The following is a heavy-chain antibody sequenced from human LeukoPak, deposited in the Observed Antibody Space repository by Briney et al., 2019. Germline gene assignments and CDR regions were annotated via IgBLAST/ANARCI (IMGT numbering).Heavy chain of an antibody. J-gene: IGHJ4*02. Sequence: ASVKVSCKASGYTFTSYDINWVRQATGQGLEWMGWMNPNSGNTGYAQKFQGRVTMTTDTSTSTAYMELRSLRSDDTAVYYCARVKLGRGGGSDYWGQGTLVTVSS. D-gene: IGHD7-27*01. CDR2: MNPNSGNT. CDR3: ARVKLGRGGGSDY. CDR1: GYTFTSYD. V-gene: IGHV1-8*01.